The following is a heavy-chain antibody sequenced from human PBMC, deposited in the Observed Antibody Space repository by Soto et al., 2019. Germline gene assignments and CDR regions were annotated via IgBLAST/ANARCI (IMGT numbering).Heavy chain of an antibody. CDR3: AKDPALASRAWHGAFDI. Sequence: EVQLVESGGGLIQPGRSLRLSCTASGFTFADYAMHWVRQGPGKGLQWVSGITWNSDIIDYAESVKGRFTISRDNAENSLYLQMDSLRPEDTALYYCAKDPALASRAWHGAFDIWGRGTMVTVSS. D-gene: IGHD6-19*01. V-gene: IGHV3-9*01. CDR1: GFTFADYA. CDR2: ITWNSDII. J-gene: IGHJ3*02.